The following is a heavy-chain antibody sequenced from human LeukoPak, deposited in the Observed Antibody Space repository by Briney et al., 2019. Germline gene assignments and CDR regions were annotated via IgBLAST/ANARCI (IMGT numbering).Heavy chain of an antibody. V-gene: IGHV3-66*01. Sequence: GGSLRLSCAASGFTVSSNYMSWVRQAPGKGLEWVSVIYSGGSTYYADSVKGRFTISRDNSKNTLYLQMNSLRAEDTAVYYCARDQSYRYNYYYYGMDVWGQGTLVSVSS. CDR1: GFTVSSNY. J-gene: IGHJ6*02. CDR2: IYSGGST. D-gene: IGHD3-16*02. CDR3: ARDQSYRYNYYYYGMDV.